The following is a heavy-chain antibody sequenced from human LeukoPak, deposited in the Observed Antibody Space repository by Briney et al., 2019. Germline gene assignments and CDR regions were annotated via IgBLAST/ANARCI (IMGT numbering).Heavy chain of an antibody. V-gene: IGHV3-30*02. CDR1: GFTFNSYG. CDR3: AKAGVLLWFGEPPPRFDY. Sequence: PGGSLRLSCAASGFTFNSYGMHWVRQAPGKGLEWVAFIRYDGSNKYYADSVKGRFTISRDNSKNTLYLQMNSLRAEDTAVYYCAKAGVLLWFGEPPPRFDYWGQGTLVTVSS. CDR2: IRYDGSNK. J-gene: IGHJ4*02. D-gene: IGHD3-10*01.